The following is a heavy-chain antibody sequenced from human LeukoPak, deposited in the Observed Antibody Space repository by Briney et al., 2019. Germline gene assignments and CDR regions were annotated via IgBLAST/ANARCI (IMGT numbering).Heavy chain of an antibody. CDR1: GFTFSSYG. V-gene: IGHV3-30*18. CDR2: ISYDGSNK. J-gene: IGHJ4*02. Sequence: GGSLRLSCAASGFTFSSYGMHRVRQAPGKGLEWVAVISYDGSNKYYADSVKGRFTISRDNSKNTLYLQMNSLRAEDTAVYYCAKDSFDYWGQGTLVTVSS. CDR3: AKDSFDY.